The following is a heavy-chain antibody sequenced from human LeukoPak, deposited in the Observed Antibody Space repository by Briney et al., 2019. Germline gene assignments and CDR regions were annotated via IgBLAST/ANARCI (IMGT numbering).Heavy chain of an antibody. Sequence: ASVKVSCKASGYTFTGYYMHWVRQAPGQGLEWMGWINPNSGGTNYAQKFQGRVTMTRDTSISTAYMELSRLRSDDTAVYYCARDMGILTGYRNYYMDVWGKGTTVTVSS. CDR3: ARDMGILTGYRNYYMDV. CDR1: GYTFTGYY. J-gene: IGHJ6*03. V-gene: IGHV1-2*02. CDR2: INPNSGGT. D-gene: IGHD3-9*01.